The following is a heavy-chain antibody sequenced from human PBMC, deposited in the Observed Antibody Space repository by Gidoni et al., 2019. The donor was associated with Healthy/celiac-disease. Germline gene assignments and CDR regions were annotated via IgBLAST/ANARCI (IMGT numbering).Heavy chain of an antibody. D-gene: IGHD6-19*01. CDR1: GGTFSSYA. V-gene: IGHV1-69*01. CDR3: ARYEVAVAGMFDY. J-gene: IGHJ4*02. Sequence: QVKLVQSGAEVKKPGATVQVSCKASGGTFSSYAISWVRQAPGQWLEWMGGIIPIVGTANYAQKFQGRVTITAAESTSTAYMELSSLRSEDTAVYYCARYEVAVAGMFDYWGQGTLVTVSS. CDR2: IIPIVGTA.